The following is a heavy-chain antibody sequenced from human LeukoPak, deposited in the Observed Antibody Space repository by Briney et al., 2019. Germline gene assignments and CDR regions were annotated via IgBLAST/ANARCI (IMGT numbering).Heavy chain of an antibody. V-gene: IGHV4-59*10. CDR3: ARYHPIPAALDY. D-gene: IGHD2-2*01. Sequence: SETLSLTCAVYGGSFSGYYWSWIRQPPGKGLEWIGRIYTSGSTNYNPSLKSRVTMSIDTSKNQFFLKLSSVTAADTAVYYCARYHPIPAALDYWGQGTLVTVSS. CDR1: GGSFSGYY. CDR2: IYTSGST. J-gene: IGHJ4*02.